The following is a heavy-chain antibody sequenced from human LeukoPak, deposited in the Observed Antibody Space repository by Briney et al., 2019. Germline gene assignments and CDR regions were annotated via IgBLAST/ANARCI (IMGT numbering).Heavy chain of an antibody. J-gene: IGHJ4*02. CDR2: IYYSGST. CDR3: ARDGYSSGWYGY. D-gene: IGHD6-19*01. V-gene: IGHV4-30-4*08. Sequence: PSQTLSLTCTVSGGSISSGDYYWSWIRQPPGKGLEWIGYIYYSGSTYYNPSLKSRVTISVDTSKNQFSLKLSSVTAADTAVYYCARDGYSSGWYGYWGQGTLVTVSS. CDR1: GGSISSGDYY.